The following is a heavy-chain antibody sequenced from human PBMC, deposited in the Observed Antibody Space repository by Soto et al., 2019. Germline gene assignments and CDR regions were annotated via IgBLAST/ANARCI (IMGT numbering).Heavy chain of an antibody. D-gene: IGHD6-13*01. Sequence: GGSMRLSCAAAGFTFSSYAMSWVRQAPGKGLEWVSAISGSGGSTYYADSVKGRFTISRDNSKNTLYLQMNSLRAGDTAVYYSAKDQLAAAIPGKRKMFAPWGQGTLVTVSS. J-gene: IGHJ5*02. CDR3: AKDQLAAAIPGKRKMFAP. CDR1: GFTFSSYA. CDR2: ISGSGGST. V-gene: IGHV3-23*01.